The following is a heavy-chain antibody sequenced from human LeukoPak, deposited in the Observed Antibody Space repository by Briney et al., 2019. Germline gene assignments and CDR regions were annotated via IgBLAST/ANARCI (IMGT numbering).Heavy chain of an antibody. CDR1: GFTFSSSW. J-gene: IGHJ4*02. Sequence: GGSPRLSCVGSGFTFSSSWIHWVRQVPGKGLVWVSRLNTDGSNTAYADSVEGRFTLSSDNAKNTVYLQMNSLRDDDTGLYYCARGAVAPDTWGQGTLVIVSS. V-gene: IGHV3-74*01. CDR2: LNTDGSNT. CDR3: ARGAVAPDT. D-gene: IGHD2-21*01.